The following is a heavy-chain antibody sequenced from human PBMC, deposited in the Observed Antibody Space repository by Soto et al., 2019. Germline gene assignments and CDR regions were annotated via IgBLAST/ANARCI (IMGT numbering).Heavy chain of an antibody. Sequence: QVQLVQSGAEVKKPGASVKVSCKASGYTFTSYGISWVRQAPGQGREWMGWISAYNGNTNYAEKLKGRVTMTTDTSTSTAYMELKSLRSEDTAAENCARDLYRWAGAPSPGGALDIWGQGTMVTVSS. D-gene: IGHD3-16*02. CDR2: ISAYNGNT. J-gene: IGHJ3*02. CDR1: GYTFTSYG. CDR3: ARDLYRWAGAPSPGGALDI. V-gene: IGHV1-18*01.